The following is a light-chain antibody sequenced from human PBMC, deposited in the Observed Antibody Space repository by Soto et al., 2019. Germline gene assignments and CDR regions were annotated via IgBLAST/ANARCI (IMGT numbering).Light chain of an antibody. CDR3: CSYAGNYTLL. Sequence: QSVLTQPRSVSGSPGQSVTISCTGTSSDVVGYNYVSWYQQHPGKAPKLMIYDVSKRPSGVPDRFSGSKSGNTASVAISGLQAEDEADYYCCSYAGNYTLLFGGGTKLTVL. CDR2: DVS. J-gene: IGLJ2*01. V-gene: IGLV2-11*01. CDR1: SSDVVGYNY.